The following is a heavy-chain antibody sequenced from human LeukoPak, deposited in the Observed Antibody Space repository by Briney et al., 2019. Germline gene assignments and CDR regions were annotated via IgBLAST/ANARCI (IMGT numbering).Heavy chain of an antibody. V-gene: IGHV3-23*01. CDR3: AKDKAGAGSWVY. CDR1: GFTFSSYA. D-gene: IGHD6-13*01. J-gene: IGHJ4*02. Sequence: PGGSLRLSCAASGFTFSSYALSWVRQAPGKGLEWVSAISGSGGSTYYADSVKGRFTVSRDNSKNTLHLQMNSLTAEDTAVYYCAKDKAGAGSWVYWGQGTLVTVSS. CDR2: ISGSGGST.